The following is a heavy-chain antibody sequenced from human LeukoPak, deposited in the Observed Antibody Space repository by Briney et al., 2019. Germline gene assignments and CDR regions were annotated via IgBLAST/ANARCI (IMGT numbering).Heavy chain of an antibody. CDR3: ARMGAGIYYYDSSGYYDKP. V-gene: IGHV1-69*13. CDR2: IIPIFGTA. D-gene: IGHD3-22*01. Sequence: SVKVSCKASGGTFSSYAISWVRQAPGQGLEWMGGIIPIFGTANYAQKFQGRVTITADESTSTAYMELSSLRSEDTAVYYCARMGAGIYYYDSSGYYDKPWGQGTLVTVSS. J-gene: IGHJ5*02. CDR1: GGTFSSYA.